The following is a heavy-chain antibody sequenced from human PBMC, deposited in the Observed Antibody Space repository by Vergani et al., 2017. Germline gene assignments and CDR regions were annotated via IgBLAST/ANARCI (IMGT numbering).Heavy chain of an antibody. CDR2: ISGSGGST. D-gene: IGHD1-26*01. J-gene: IGHJ4*02. Sequence: EVQLLESGGGLVQPGGSLRLSCAASGFTFSSYAMSWVRQAPGKGLAGVSAISGSGGSTYYADSVKGRFTISRDNSKNKLYMQMNSLRAEDTAVYYCAKAPVWGIVGATVYFDYWGQGTLVTVSS. CDR3: AKAPVWGIVGATVYFDY. CDR1: GFTFSSYA. V-gene: IGHV3-23*01.